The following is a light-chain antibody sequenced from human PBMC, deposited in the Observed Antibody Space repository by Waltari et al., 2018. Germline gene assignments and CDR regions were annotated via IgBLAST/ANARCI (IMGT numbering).Light chain of an antibody. CDR1: QSITSRH. J-gene: IGKJ2*01. CDR3: QQYDSSPRT. Sequence: EIVLTQSPGTLSLSPGEGVTLSCRASQSITSRHLAWYQQKPGQAPRLLIYGASSRPTGIPDRFSGGGSGTDFTLTISRLEPEDFAVYFCQQYDSSPRTFGQGTRLEIK. CDR2: GAS. V-gene: IGKV3-20*01.